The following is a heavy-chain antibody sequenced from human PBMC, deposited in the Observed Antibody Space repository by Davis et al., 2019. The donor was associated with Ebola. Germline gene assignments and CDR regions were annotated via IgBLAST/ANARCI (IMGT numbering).Heavy chain of an antibody. CDR3: ARDSAYYYGMDV. J-gene: IGHJ6*02. CDR2: IIPIFGTA. CDR1: GGTFSSYA. Sequence: SVKVSCKASGGTFSSYAISWVRQPPGQGLEWMGGIIPIFGTANYAQKFQGRVTITADESTSTAYMELSSLRSEDTAVYYCARDSAYYYGMDVWGQGTTVTVSS. D-gene: IGHD3-10*01. V-gene: IGHV1-69*13.